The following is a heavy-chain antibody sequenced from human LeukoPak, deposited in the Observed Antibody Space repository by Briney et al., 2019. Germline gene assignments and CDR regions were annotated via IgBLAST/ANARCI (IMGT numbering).Heavy chain of an antibody. J-gene: IGHJ6*03. CDR2: INHSGST. CDR1: GGSFSGYY. V-gene: IGHV4-34*01. D-gene: IGHD5-12*01. Sequence: PSETLSLTCAVYGGSFSGYYWSWIRQPPGKGLEWIGEINHSGSTNYNPSLKSRVTISVDTSKNQFSLKLSSVTAADTAVYYCARHMRSGYDWAPVGGRYYYYYYMDVWGKGTTVTISS. CDR3: ARHMRSGYDWAPVGGRYYYYYYMDV.